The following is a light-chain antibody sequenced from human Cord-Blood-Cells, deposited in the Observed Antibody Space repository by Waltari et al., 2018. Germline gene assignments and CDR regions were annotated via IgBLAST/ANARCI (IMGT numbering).Light chain of an antibody. J-gene: IGKJ4*01. CDR1: QSLLHSDGKTY. V-gene: IGKV2-29*02. CDR2: EVS. CDR3: MQGIHLPLT. Sequence: DIVMTQTPLSLSVTPGQPASISCKSSQSLLHSDGKTYLYWYLQKPGQTPQLLSYEVSSRFSGVRDRFSGSGAGTELTLNISRVESEDVGGYYCMQGIHLPLTFGGGTKVEIK.